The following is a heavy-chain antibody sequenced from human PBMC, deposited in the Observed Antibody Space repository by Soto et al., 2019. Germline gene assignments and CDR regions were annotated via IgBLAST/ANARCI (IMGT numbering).Heavy chain of an antibody. V-gene: IGHV1-69*12. CDR3: AGDRGPSSGDYPYCFDP. D-gene: IGHD3-22*01. CDR2: IIPIFDTA. Sequence: QVQLVQSGAEVKKPGSSVKVSCKASGGTFSSYAITWVRQAPEQGLVWMGGIIPIFDTANYAQKFQARVTITADESTSIAYMDLSSGRSEDTAVYYCAGDRGPSSGDYPYCFDPWGQGTVVTVFS. CDR1: GGTFSSYA. J-gene: IGHJ5*02.